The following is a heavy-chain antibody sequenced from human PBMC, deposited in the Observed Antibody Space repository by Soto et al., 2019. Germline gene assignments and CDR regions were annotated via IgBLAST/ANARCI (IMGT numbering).Heavy chain of an antibody. V-gene: IGHV3-72*01. D-gene: IGHD6-13*01. CDR2: TRDKAHSYTT. Sequence: LRASCPSSGCLICVHHTDRLPQAPGKGLEWVGRTRDKAHSYTTEYAASVKGRFTISRDDSKNSLFLQMNSLKTEDTAVYYCARVRSSSWGLDAFDIWGQGT. CDR3: ARVRSSSWGLDAFDI. CDR1: GCLICVHH. J-gene: IGHJ3*02.